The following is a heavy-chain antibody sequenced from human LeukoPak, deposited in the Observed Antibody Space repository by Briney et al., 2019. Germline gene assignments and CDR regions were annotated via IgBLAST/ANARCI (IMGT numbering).Heavy chain of an antibody. J-gene: IGHJ4*02. CDR3: ARNPDYGGPYRY. V-gene: IGHV1-18*04. Sequence: WASVQFSCKASGYTFTSYGISWVRQAPGQGLEWMGWISAYNGNTNYAQKLQGRVTMTTDTSTSTAYMELRSLRSDDTAVYYCARNPDYGGPYRYWGQGTLVTVSS. CDR1: GYTFTSYG. D-gene: IGHD4-23*01. CDR2: ISAYNGNT.